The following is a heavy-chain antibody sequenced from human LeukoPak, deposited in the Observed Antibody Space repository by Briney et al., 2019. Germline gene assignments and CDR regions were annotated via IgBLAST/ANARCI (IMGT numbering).Heavy chain of an antibody. CDR1: GYTFASYD. Sequence: ASVKVSCKASGYTFASYDINWVRQATGQGLEWMGWMNPNSGNTGYALKFQGRVTMTRDTSISTVYMELSSLTSDDTAVYFCARGARGAGSYFPDYWGQGTPVTVSS. V-gene: IGHV1-8*01. CDR3: ARGARGAGSYFPDY. CDR2: MNPNSGNT. D-gene: IGHD1-26*01. J-gene: IGHJ4*02.